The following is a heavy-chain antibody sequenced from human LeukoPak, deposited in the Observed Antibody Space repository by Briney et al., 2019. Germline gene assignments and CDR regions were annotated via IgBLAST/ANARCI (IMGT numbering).Heavy chain of an antibody. CDR2: INPSGGST. CDR1: GYSFTSYY. CDR3: ARDWSTAMVIAY. V-gene: IGHV1-46*01. J-gene: IGHJ4*02. Sequence: SVQVSCKASGYSFTSYYMHLVQQDPAQGIEWLGIINPSGGSTSYAQKFQGRVTMTRDMSTSTVYMELSSLRSEDTAVYYCARDWSTAMVIAYWGQGTLVTVSS. D-gene: IGHD5-18*01.